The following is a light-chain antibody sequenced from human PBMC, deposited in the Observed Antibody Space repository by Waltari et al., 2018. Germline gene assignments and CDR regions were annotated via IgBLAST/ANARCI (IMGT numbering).Light chain of an antibody. J-gene: IGKJ3*01. CDR1: QSISSH. CDR2: AAS. Sequence: DIQMAQSPSSLSASVGDRITITCRASQSISSHLNWYQHKSGKAPKLLIYAASRLQSGVPSRFSGSGSGTDFTLTISSLQPEDFATYYCQQSYSAPHFGPGTKVDI. CDR3: QQSYSAPH. V-gene: IGKV1-39*01.